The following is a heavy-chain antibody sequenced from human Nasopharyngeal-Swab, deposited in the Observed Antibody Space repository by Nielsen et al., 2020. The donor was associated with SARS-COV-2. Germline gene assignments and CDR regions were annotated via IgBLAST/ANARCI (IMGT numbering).Heavy chain of an antibody. D-gene: IGHD5-12*01. Sequence: GESLKISCAASGFTFSSSWMHWVRQAPGKGLVWVSRINSDGSSTSYADSVKGRFTISRDNAKNTLYLQMNSLRAEDTAVYYCARGGRVDIVATITYWGQGTLVTVSS. CDR1: GFTFSSSW. J-gene: IGHJ4*02. CDR2: INSDGSST. V-gene: IGHV3-74*01. CDR3: ARGGRVDIVATITY.